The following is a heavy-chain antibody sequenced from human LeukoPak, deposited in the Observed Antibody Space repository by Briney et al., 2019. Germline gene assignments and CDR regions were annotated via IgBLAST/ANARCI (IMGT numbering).Heavy chain of an antibody. Sequence: ASVKVSCKASGYTFTSYDINWVRQAAGQGLEWMGWMNPNSGNTGYAQKFQGRVTMTKNTSISTAYMELSSLRSEDTPVYCCARGRYSSSLYVYWRQGTLDTVSS. CDR1: GYTFTSYD. J-gene: IGHJ4*02. CDR3: ARGRYSSSLYVY. D-gene: IGHD6-13*01. V-gene: IGHV1-8*01. CDR2: MNPNSGNT.